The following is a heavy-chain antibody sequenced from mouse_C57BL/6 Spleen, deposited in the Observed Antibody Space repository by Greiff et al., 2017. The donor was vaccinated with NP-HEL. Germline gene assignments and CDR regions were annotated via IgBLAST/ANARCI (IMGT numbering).Heavy chain of an antibody. CDR2: IDPSDSYT. Sequence: VQLQQSGAELVRPGTSVKLSCKASGYTFTSYWMHWVKQRPGQGLEWIGVIDPSDSYTNYNQKFKGKATLTVDTSSSTANMQLSSLTSEDSAVYYCARRGNYDYAMDYWGQGTSVTVSS. V-gene: IGHV1-59*01. CDR3: ARRGNYDYAMDY. J-gene: IGHJ4*01. D-gene: IGHD2-1*01. CDR1: GYTFTSYW.